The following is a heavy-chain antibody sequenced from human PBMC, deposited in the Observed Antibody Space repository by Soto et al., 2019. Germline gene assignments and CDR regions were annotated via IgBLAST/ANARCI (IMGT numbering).Heavy chain of an antibody. V-gene: IGHV3-30-3*01. CDR2: ISYDGSNK. Sequence: QVQLVESGGGVVQPGRSLRLSCAASGFTFSSYAMHWVRQAPGKGLEWVAVISYDGSNKYYADSVKGRFTISRDNSKNTLYLQMNSLRAEDTAVHYCARSVVVTAVDYWGQGTLVTVSS. CDR3: ARSVVVTAVDY. J-gene: IGHJ4*02. D-gene: IGHD2-21*02. CDR1: GFTFSSYA.